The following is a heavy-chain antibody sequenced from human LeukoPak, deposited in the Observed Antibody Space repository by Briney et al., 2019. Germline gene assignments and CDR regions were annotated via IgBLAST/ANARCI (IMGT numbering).Heavy chain of an antibody. J-gene: IGHJ6*02. CDR2: ISGSGGST. CDR1: GFTFSSYA. V-gene: IGHV3-23*01. D-gene: IGHD4-17*01. CDR3: AKDDYGDYYYYGMDV. Sequence: GGSLRLSCAASGFTFSSYAMSWVRQAPGKGLEWVSAISGSGGSTYYADSVKGRFSISRDNSKNTLYLQMNSLRAEDTAVYYCAKDDYGDYYYYGMDVWGQGTTVTVSS.